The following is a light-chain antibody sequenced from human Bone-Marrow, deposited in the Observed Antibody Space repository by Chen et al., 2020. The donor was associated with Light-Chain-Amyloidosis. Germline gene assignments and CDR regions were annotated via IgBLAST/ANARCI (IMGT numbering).Light chain of an antibody. CDR1: NSNVGAGYE. CDR3: QAYDASLGGWV. J-gene: IGLJ3*02. Sequence: QSVLTQPPSVSGAPGQRVTISCTGSNSNVGAGYEIHWYQLLPGTAPKLLIYGNNNRPSGVPARLHGSKAGTAASLDITGLREEEADDYYCQAYDASLGGWVFGGGTKLTVL. CDR2: GNN. V-gene: IGLV1-40*01.